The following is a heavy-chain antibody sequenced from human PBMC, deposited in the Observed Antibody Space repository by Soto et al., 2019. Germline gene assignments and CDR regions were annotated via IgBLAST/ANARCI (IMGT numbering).Heavy chain of an antibody. CDR2: ISSTTNYI. CDR3: ARESEDLTSNFDY. Sequence: GGSLRLSCAASGFTFTRYSMNWVRQAPGTGLEWVSSISSTTNYIYYGDSMKGRFTISRDNAKNSLYLEMNSLRAEDTAVYYCARESEDLTSNFDYWGQGTLVTVSS. CDR1: GFTFTRYS. J-gene: IGHJ4*02. V-gene: IGHV3-21*06.